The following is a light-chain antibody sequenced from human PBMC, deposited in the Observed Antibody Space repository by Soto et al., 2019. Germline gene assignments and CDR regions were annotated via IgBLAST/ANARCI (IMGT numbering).Light chain of an antibody. J-gene: IGKJ1*01. CDR2: DAS. CDR1: QSVSSS. V-gene: IGKV3-11*01. Sequence: EIVLTQSPATLSLSPGERATLSCRASQSVSSSLACYQQKPGQTPRLLIYDASNRATGIPARFSGSGSGTDFTLTISSLNPEDFAIYYCQQRSDWPRTFGQGTKVEIK. CDR3: QQRSDWPRT.